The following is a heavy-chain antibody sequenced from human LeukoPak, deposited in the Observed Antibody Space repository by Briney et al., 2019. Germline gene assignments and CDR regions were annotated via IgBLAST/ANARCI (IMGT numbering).Heavy chain of an antibody. V-gene: IGHV3-23*01. D-gene: IGHD2/OR15-2a*01. Sequence: GGSLRLSCAASGFPFTSYGMSWVRQAPGKGLEWVSLISGGGASTYYADSVKGRFTISRDNSKNTLYLQVNRLTAEDTAVYYCARDDAIGGGYLDSWGRGTLVTVSS. CDR2: ISGGGAST. CDR3: ARDDAIGGGYLDS. CDR1: GFPFTSYG. J-gene: IGHJ4*02.